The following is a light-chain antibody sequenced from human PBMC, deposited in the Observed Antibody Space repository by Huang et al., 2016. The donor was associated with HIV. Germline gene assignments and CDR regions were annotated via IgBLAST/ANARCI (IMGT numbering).Light chain of an antibody. V-gene: IGKV3-15*01. CDR3: QQYNNWPPT. J-gene: IGKJ1*01. CDR1: QSVSSN. CDR2: DAS. Sequence: EIVMTQSPATLSVSPGERATLSCRASQSVSSNLAWYQQKPGQAPSLLIYDASTRATGLPARFSGSGSGTEFTLTISSLQSEDFAVYYCQQYNNWPPTFGQGTKVEIK.